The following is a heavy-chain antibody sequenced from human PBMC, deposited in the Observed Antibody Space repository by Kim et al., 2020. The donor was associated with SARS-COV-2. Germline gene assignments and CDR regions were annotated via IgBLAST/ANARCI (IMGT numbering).Heavy chain of an antibody. V-gene: IGHV1-46*01. J-gene: IGHJ6*01. CDR1: GYTFTNYF. CDR2: INPSGGDT. Sequence: ASVKVSCKASGYTFTNYFIHWVRQAPGQGLQWMGIINPSGGDTTYAQKFQGRVTMTRDTSTSTAYMELSSLRSEDTAVYYCARAPLHDSSCYYLTYNYY. D-gene: IGHD3-22*01. CDR3: ARAPLHDSSCYYLTYNYY.